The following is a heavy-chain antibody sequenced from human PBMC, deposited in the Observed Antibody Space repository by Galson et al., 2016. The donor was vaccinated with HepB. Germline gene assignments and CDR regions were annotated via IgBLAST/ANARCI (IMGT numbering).Heavy chain of an antibody. V-gene: IGHV6-1*01. D-gene: IGHD2-2*01. CDR1: GDSVSSNNAG. CDR2: TYYWSKWYN. J-gene: IGHJ6*03. CDR3: AREPPVVPPTYYYYMDV. Sequence: AISGDSVSSNNAGWNWIRQSPSRGLEWLGKTYYWSKWYNDYSVSLKGRITITSDTSKNQFSLHLNSVTPEDTAVYYCAREPPVVPPTYYYYMDVWGEGTTVTASS.